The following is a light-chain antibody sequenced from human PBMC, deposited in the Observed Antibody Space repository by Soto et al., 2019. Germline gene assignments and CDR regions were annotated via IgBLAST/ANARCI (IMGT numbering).Light chain of an antibody. J-gene: IGKJ1*01. CDR1: QSISNR. CDR3: QQYNSYSWT. Sequence: DIQMTQSPSTLSASVGDRVTITCRASQSISNRLAWYQQKPGKATKVLIYDASSLESGVTSRFSGSGSGTEFTLTISSLQPDDFATYYCQQYNSYSWTFGQGTKV. V-gene: IGKV1-5*01. CDR2: DAS.